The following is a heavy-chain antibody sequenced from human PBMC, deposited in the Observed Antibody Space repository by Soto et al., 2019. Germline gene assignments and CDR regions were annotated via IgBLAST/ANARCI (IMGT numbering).Heavy chain of an antibody. V-gene: IGHV3-33*01. CDR1: GFTFSTYG. Sequence: GGSLRLSCAASGFTFSTYGMHWVRQAPGKGLEWVAVMWFDGKHQYYADSVKGRFTISRDNSKNKVYLQMNSLRAEDTAVYYCARDQIEYELGNDYYYGMDVWGQGTTVT. D-gene: IGHD7-27*01. CDR3: ARDQIEYELGNDYYYGMDV. J-gene: IGHJ6*02. CDR2: MWFDGKHQ.